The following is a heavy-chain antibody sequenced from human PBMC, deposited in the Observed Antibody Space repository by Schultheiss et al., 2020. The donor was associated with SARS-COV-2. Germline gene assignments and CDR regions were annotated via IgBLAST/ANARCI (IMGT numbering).Heavy chain of an antibody. CDR3: AKDPVPYYGDYGAPYYYYYYGMDV. CDR1: GFTFSSYG. V-gene: IGHV3-33*06. J-gene: IGHJ6*02. D-gene: IGHD4-17*01. CDR2: IWYDGSNK. Sequence: GGSLRLSCAASGFTFSSYGMHWVRQAPGKGLEWVAVIWYDGSNKYYADSVKGRFTISRDNSKNTLYLQMNSLRAEDTAVYYCAKDPVPYYGDYGAPYYYYYYGMDVWGQGTTVTVSS.